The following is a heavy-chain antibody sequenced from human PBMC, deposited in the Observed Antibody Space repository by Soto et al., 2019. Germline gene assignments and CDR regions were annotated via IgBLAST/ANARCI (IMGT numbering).Heavy chain of an antibody. V-gene: IGHV4-30-4*01. Sequence: PWETLSLTCTVSGGSISSGDYYWSWIRQPPGKGLEWHGYIYYSGSTYYNPSLKSRVTISVDTSKNQFSLKLSSVTAADTAVYYCARVRVDYYDSSGYYLFDYWGQGTLVTVSS. J-gene: IGHJ4*02. CDR1: GGSISSGDYY. CDR2: IYYSGST. CDR3: ARVRVDYYDSSGYYLFDY. D-gene: IGHD3-22*01.